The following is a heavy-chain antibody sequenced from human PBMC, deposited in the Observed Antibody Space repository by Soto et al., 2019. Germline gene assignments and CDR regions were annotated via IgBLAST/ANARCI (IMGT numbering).Heavy chain of an antibody. CDR2: IYWDDDK. D-gene: IGHD6-19*01. CDR1: GFSLSTSGVG. Sequence: QITLKESGPTLVKPTQTLTLTCTFSGFSLSTSGVGVGWIRQPPGKALEWLALIYWDDDKRYSPSLKSRLTITKDTYKNQVVLTMTNMDPVDTATYYCAHRPRSGWRFDYWGQGTLVTVSS. CDR3: AHRPRSGWRFDY. J-gene: IGHJ4*02. V-gene: IGHV2-5*02.